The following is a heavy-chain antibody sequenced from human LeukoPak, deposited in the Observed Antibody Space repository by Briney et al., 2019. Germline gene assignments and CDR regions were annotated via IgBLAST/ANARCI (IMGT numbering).Heavy chain of an antibody. D-gene: IGHD2-2*01. V-gene: IGHV4-39*01. CDR2: IYYSGST. CDR3: ARPGGYCSSTSCYSGPGDYGMDV. CDR1: GGSISSSSYY. J-gene: IGHJ6*02. Sequence: SETLSLTCTVPGGSISSSSYYWGWIRQPPGKGLEWIGSIYYSGSTYYNPSLKSRVTISVDTSKNQFSLKLSSVTAADTAVYYCARPGGYCSSTSCYSGPGDYGMDVWGQGTTVTVSS.